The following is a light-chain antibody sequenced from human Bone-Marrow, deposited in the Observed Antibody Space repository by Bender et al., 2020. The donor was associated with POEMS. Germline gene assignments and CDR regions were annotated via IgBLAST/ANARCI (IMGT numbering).Light chain of an antibody. CDR1: ISNIGAGYD. J-gene: IGLJ3*02. V-gene: IGLV1-50*01. Sequence: QSVLTQPPSVSGAPGQRVTISCTGNISNIGAGYDVHWYQQLPGTAPKLLSYGTNGRPSGVPDRFSGSKSGTSASLAITGLQSDDEAIYFCVAWDASLNGWVFGGGTKLTVL. CDR2: GTN. CDR3: VAWDASLNGWV.